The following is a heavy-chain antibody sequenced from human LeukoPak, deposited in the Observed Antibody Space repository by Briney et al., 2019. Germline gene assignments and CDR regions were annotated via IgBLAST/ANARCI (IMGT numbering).Heavy chain of an antibody. CDR1: GGTFSSYT. CDR3: ASPGRDYYYDSSGYYYAGDAFDI. CDR2: IIPILGIA. V-gene: IGHV1-69*02. D-gene: IGHD3-22*01. Sequence: SVKVSCKASGGTFSSYTISWVRQAHGQGLEWMGRIIPILGIANYAQTVKGRVKITADKSTNTAYKELSSLRSEDTAVYYCASPGRDYYYDSSGYYYAGDAFDIWGQGTMVTVSS. J-gene: IGHJ3*02.